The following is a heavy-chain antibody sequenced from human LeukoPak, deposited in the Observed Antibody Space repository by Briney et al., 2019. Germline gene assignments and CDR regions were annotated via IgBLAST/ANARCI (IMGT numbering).Heavy chain of an antibody. CDR3: ARQVGVGANSDAFDI. D-gene: IGHD1-26*01. CDR1: SGSIRSYY. CDR2: IYYSGST. V-gene: IGHV4-59*01. Sequence: SVTLSLTCTVSSGSIRSYYWSWIRQSPGKRQEWIGYIYYSGSTSYNPSLKSRVTISVDTSKNQFSLKLRSVTAADTAVYYCARQVGVGANSDAFDIWGQGTMVTVSS. J-gene: IGHJ3*02.